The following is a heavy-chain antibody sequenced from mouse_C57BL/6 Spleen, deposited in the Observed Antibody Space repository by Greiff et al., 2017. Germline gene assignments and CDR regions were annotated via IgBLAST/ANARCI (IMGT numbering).Heavy chain of an antibody. V-gene: IGHV14-4*01. D-gene: IGHD1-1*01. J-gene: IGHJ1*03. CDR3: TTAHYSYGSRAWYFDV. CDR1: GFNIKDDY. CDR2: IDPENGDT. Sequence: VQLQQSGAELVRPGASVKLSCTASGFNIKDDYMHWVKQRPEQGLEWIGWIDPENGDTEYASKFQGKATITADTSSNTAYLQLSSLTSEDTAVYYWTTAHYSYGSRAWYFDVWGTGTTVTVSS.